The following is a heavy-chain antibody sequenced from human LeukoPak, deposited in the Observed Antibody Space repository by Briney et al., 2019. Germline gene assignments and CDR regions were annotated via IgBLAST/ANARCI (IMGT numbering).Heavy chain of an antibody. D-gene: IGHD3-22*01. Sequence: SETLSLTCTVSGGSISSSSYYWSWLRQPPGLGLEWIGYIYYSRSTNYNPSLKSRVTISVDTSKNQFSLKLSSVTAADTAVYYCARDVYYYDSSGYYWGQGTLVTVSS. CDR2: IYYSRST. J-gene: IGHJ4*02. CDR3: ARDVYYYDSSGYY. V-gene: IGHV4-61*01. CDR1: GGSISSSSYY.